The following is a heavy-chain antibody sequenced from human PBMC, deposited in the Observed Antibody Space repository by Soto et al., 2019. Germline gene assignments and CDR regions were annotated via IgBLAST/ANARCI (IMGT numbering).Heavy chain of an antibody. J-gene: IGHJ4*02. CDR1: GYTFTSYV. CDR3: ATLFGGRYFAY. CDR2: ISTYNGHT. V-gene: IGHV1-18*01. Sequence: QVHLVQSGAEVKKPGASVKVSCKASGYTFTSYVLNWVRQALGQGLEWMGRISTYNGHTEYAHKFQGRVTMTTDTSTGTAYMEVRSLTSDDTAVYYCATLFGGRYFAYWGQGILVAVSS. D-gene: IGHD1-26*01.